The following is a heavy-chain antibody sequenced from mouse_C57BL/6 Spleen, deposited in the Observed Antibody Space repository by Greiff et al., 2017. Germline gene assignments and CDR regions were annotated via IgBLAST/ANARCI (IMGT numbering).Heavy chain of an antibody. CDR1: GFTFSDYG. V-gene: IGHV5-17*01. CDR3: AGNSFDV. J-gene: IGHJ1*03. CDR2: ISSGSSTI. Sequence: EVKLVESGGGLVKPGGSLKLSCTASGFTFSDYGMHWVRQAPETGLEWVAYISSGSSTIYYADTVKGRFTISRDNAKNTLFLQMTSLRSEDTAMYYCAGNSFDVWGTGTTVTVSS.